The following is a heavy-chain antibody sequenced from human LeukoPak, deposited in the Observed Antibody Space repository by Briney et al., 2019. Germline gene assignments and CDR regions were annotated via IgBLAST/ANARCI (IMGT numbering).Heavy chain of an antibody. D-gene: IGHD5-18*01. J-gene: IGHJ4*02. CDR3: AKDYTAMVRGPDY. Sequence: ASVKVSCKASGYTFTSYAMHWVRQAPGQRLEWMGWINAGNGNTKYSQKFQGRVTITTDESTSTAYMELSSLRSEDTAVYYCAKDYTAMVRGPDYWGQGTLVTVSS. CDR2: INAGNGNT. CDR1: GYTFTSYA. V-gene: IGHV1-3*01.